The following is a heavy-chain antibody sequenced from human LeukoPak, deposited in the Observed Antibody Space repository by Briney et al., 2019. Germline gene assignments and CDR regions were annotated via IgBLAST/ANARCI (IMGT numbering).Heavy chain of an antibody. CDR3: ARSGTITIFGVVIISWFDP. CDR1: GYTFTGYY. CDR2: INPNSGGT. J-gene: IGHJ5*02. D-gene: IGHD3-3*01. Sequence: ASVKVSCKASGYTFTGYYMHWVRQAPGQGLEWMGWINPNSGGTNYAQKLQGRVTMTTDTSTSTAYMELRSLRSDDTAVYYCARSGTITIFGVVIISWFDPWGQGTLVTVSS. V-gene: IGHV1-2*02.